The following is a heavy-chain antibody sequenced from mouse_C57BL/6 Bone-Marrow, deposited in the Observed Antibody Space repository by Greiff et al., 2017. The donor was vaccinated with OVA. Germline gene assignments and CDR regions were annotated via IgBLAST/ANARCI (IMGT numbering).Heavy chain of an antibody. V-gene: IGHV1-80*01. Sequence: QVHVKQSGAELVKPGASVKISCKASGYAFSSYWMNWVKQRPGKGLEWIGQIYPGDGDTNYNGKFKGKATLTADKSSSTAYMQLSSLTSEDSAVYFCARERVRPIAMDYWGQGTSVTVSS. D-gene: IGHD2-12*01. CDR1: GYAFSSYW. J-gene: IGHJ4*01. CDR2: IYPGDGDT. CDR3: ARERVRPIAMDY.